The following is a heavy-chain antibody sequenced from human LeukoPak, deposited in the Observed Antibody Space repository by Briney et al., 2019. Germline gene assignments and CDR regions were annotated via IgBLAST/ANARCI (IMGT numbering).Heavy chain of an antibody. D-gene: IGHD1-14*01. V-gene: IGHV3-21*06. Sequence: PGGSLRLSCATSGFSFSYYNMHWVRQAPGKGLEWVSSISSVSIYIFYADSVRGRFTISRDNAKDSLALQMDGLGVEDTALYYCARGSRSGNLDFWGQGTQVTVSS. J-gene: IGHJ4*02. CDR1: GFSFSYYN. CDR2: ISSVSIYI. CDR3: ARGSRSGNLDF.